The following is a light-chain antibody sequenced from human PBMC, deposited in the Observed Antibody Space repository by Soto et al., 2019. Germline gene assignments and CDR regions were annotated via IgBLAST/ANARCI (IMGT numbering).Light chain of an antibody. V-gene: IGLV2-8*01. CDR3: TSYAGSYIWV. CDR2: EVS. J-gene: IGLJ3*02. Sequence: QSALTQPPSASGSPGQSVTISCTGTSSDVGAYNYVSWYQQYPGKAPKLMIYEVSKRPSGIPDRFSGSKYGKTASLTVSGLQHEDECDYYCTSYAGSYIWVFGGGTKLTVL. CDR1: SSDVGAYNY.